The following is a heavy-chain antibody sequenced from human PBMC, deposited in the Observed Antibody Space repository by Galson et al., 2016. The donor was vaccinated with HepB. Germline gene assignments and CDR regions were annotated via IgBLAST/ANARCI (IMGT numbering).Heavy chain of an antibody. V-gene: IGHV4-59*02. CDR2: TSYIRSA. D-gene: IGHD3-3*02. CDR3: ARHFAGWFDP. J-gene: IGHJ5*02. Sequence: SETLSLTCTVSGASVSDYFWSWIRQPPGEGLEWLGYTSYIRSANYNPSLKSRITISVDTSKNQISLRLNSVTATDTAVYYCARHFAGWFDPWGQGTLVTVSS. CDR1: GASVSDYF.